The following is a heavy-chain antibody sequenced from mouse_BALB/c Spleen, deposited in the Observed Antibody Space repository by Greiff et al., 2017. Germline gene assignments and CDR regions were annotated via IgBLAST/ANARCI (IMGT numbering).Heavy chain of an antibody. CDR2: IYPGSGST. CDR1: GYTFTSYW. CDR3: TGRRYYAMDY. V-gene: IGHV1S22*01. J-gene: IGHJ4*01. Sequence: KQPGSELVRPGASVKLSCKASGYTFTSYWMHWVKQRPGQGLEWIGNIYPGSGSTNYDEKFKSKATLTVDTSSSTAYMQLSSLTSEDSAVYYCTGRRYYAMDYWGQGTSVTVSS.